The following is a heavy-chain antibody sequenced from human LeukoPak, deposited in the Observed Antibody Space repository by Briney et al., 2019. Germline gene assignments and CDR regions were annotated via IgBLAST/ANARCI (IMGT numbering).Heavy chain of an antibody. Sequence: GGSLSLSCAASGFAFRSFDMSWVRQAPGKGLEWVSSLSDSGDTTYYADSVKGRFTISRDNSNNTLYLQMNSLRAEDTALYYCAKDRSLTLPTFERSGYYYYWGQGTLVTVSS. CDR1: GFAFRSFD. CDR3: AKDRSLTLPTFERSGYYYY. V-gene: IGHV3-23*01. CDR2: LSDSGDTT. D-gene: IGHD3-22*01. J-gene: IGHJ4*02.